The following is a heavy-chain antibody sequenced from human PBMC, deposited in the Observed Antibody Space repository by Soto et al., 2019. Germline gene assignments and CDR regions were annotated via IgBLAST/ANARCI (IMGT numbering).Heavy chain of an antibody. Sequence: SETLSLTCIVSGGSISSSSYYWGWIRQPPGKGLEWIGSIYYSGSTYYNPSLKSRVTISVDTSKNQFSLKLSSVTAADTAVYYCARLGTDYGDYVGAFDIWGQGTMVTVS. V-gene: IGHV4-39*01. CDR1: GGSISSSSYY. J-gene: IGHJ3*02. D-gene: IGHD4-17*01. CDR3: ARLGTDYGDYVGAFDI. CDR2: IYYSGST.